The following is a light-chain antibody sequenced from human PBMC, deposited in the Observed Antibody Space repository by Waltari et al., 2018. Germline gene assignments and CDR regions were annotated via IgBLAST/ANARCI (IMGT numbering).Light chain of an antibody. CDR2: GKN. CDR1: GRRSYY. Sequence: SSELTQAPAVSVALGQTVRITCQADGRRSYYASWYQQKPGQAPVLVIYGKNNRPSVIPDRFSGSSSGNTASLTITGAQAEDEADYYCNSRDSSGNRDVVFGGGTKLTVL. V-gene: IGLV3-19*01. J-gene: IGLJ2*01. CDR3: NSRDSSGNRDVV.